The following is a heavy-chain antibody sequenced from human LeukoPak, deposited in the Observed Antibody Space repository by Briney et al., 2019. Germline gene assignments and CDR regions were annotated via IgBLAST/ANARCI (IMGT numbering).Heavy chain of an antibody. V-gene: IGHV3-33*08. Sequence: GGSLRLSCAASGFTFSSYAMSWVRQAPGKGLEWVAVIWYDGSNKYYADSVKGRFTISRDNSKNTLYLQMNSLRAEDTAVYYCARGDFWSGPSRKFDYWGQGTLVTVSS. CDR3: ARGDFWSGPSRKFDY. J-gene: IGHJ4*02. CDR2: IWYDGSNK. CDR1: GFTFSSYA. D-gene: IGHD3-3*01.